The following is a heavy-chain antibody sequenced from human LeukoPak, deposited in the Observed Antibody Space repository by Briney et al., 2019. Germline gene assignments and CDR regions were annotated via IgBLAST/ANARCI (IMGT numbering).Heavy chain of an antibody. D-gene: IGHD3-16*01. J-gene: IGHJ4*02. CDR3: ATSYTTGNDY. V-gene: IGHV1-69-2*01. Sequence: ASVKVSCKVSGYTFTDYYMHWVQQAPGKGLEWMGLVDPGDGETVYAEKFQGRVTITADTSTDTAYMELSSLRSEDTAVYYCATSYTTGNDYWGQGTLVTVSS. CDR1: GYTFTDYY. CDR2: VDPGDGET.